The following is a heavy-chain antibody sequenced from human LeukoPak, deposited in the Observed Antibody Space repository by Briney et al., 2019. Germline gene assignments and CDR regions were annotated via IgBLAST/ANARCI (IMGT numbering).Heavy chain of an antibody. J-gene: IGHJ4*02. CDR1: GFTFSSYA. V-gene: IGHV3-64D*06. CDR2: ISSNGGST. D-gene: IGHD5-12*01. CDR3: VKRLRGYSGYDSTYFDY. Sequence: GGSLRLSCSASGFTFSSYAMHWVRQAPGKGLEYVSAISSNGGSTYYADSVKGRFTISGDNSKNTLYLQMSSLRAEDTAVYYCVKRLRGYSGYDSTYFDYWGQGTLVTVSS.